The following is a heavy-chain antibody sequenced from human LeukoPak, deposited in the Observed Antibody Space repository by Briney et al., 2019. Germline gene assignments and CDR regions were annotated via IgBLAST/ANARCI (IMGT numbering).Heavy chain of an antibody. CDR3: ASRTYYYDSSGPGRDAFDI. V-gene: IGHV3-23*01. D-gene: IGHD3-22*01. CDR1: GFTFSNYA. CDR2: ISGSGGST. J-gene: IGHJ3*02. Sequence: GGSLRLSCAASGFTFSNYAINWVRQAPGKGLEWVSSISGSGGSTYCADSVKGRFTISRDNAKNSLYLQMNSLRAEDTAVYYCASRTYYYDSSGPGRDAFDIWGQGTMVTVSS.